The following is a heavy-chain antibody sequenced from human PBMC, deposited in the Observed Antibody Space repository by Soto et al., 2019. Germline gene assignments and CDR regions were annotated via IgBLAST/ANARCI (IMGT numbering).Heavy chain of an antibody. V-gene: IGHV4-59*01. J-gene: IGHJ4*02. CDR3: AGAGNGHGGTSSGVSDYDY. Sequence: PSETLSLTCTVSGASISSSYWSWIRRPPGKGLEWIGNIFHSGTTNYNPSLKKRVIISVDTSKNQFSLTLSPLISQDTAVYLCAGAGNGHGGTSSGVSDYDYCGRRTLIAVAS. D-gene: IGHD6-6*01. CDR2: IFHSGTT. CDR1: GASISSSY.